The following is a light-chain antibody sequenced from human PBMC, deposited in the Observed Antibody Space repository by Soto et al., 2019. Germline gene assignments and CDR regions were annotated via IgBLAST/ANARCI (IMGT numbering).Light chain of an antibody. CDR3: QQYGSSPET. CDR1: QSVSSY. CDR2: GAS. Sequence: IVLTQSPATLSLSPGERATLSCRASQSVSSYLAWYQQKPGQAPRLLIYGASTWATGIPARFSGSGSGTDFTLTISRLEPEDFAVYYCQQYGSSPETFGQGTKVDI. V-gene: IGKV3-20*01. J-gene: IGKJ1*01.